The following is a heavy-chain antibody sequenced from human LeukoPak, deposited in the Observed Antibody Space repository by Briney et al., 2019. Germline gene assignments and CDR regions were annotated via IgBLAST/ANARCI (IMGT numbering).Heavy chain of an antibody. CDR1: GGSFSGYY. J-gene: IGHJ4*02. CDR3: ARGRDYDYVWGSYCWSLIPAFDY. Sequence: PSETLSLTCAVYGGSFSGYYGSWIRQPPGEGLEWIGEMNHSGRTNYNTSLKGRVTISVDTSKNQFSLKLSSVPAADTAVYYCARGRDYDYVWGSYCWSLIPAFDYWGQGTLVTVSS. V-gene: IGHV4-34*01. CDR2: MNHSGRT. D-gene: IGHD3-16*02.